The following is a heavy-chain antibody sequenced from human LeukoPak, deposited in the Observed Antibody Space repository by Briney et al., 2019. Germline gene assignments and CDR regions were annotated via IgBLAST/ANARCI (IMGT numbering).Heavy chain of an antibody. CDR2: ISSSSSYI. V-gene: IGHV3-21*04. Sequence: PGGSLRLSXAAPGFTFSSYSMNWVRQAPGKGLEWVSSISSSSSYIYYADSVKGRFTISRDNSKNTLYLQMNSLRAEDTAVYYCVKGVRMGVTSAFDIWGQGTMVTVSS. CDR1: GFTFSSYS. J-gene: IGHJ3*02. CDR3: VKGVRMGVTSAFDI. D-gene: IGHD1-26*01.